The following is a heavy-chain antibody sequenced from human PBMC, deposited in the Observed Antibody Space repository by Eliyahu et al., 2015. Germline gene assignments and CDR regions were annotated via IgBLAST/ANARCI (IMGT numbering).Heavy chain of an antibody. Sequence: QLQLQESGPGLVKPSETLXLTCTVXGGSIXSXXYYXGWIRQPPGKGLXWIGSIYYSGSTYYNPSLKSRVTISVDTSKNQFSLKLSSVTAADTAVYYCARQSGYSYGRVSRYYYYGMDVWGQGTTVTVSS. CDR3: ARQSGYSYGRVSRYYYYGMDV. CDR1: GGSIXSXXYY. D-gene: IGHD5-18*01. V-gene: IGHV4-39*01. CDR2: IYYSGST. J-gene: IGHJ6*02.